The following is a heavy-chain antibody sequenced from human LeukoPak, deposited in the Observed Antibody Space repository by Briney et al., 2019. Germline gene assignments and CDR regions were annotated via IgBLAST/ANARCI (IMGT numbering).Heavy chain of an antibody. V-gene: IGHV4-39*01. CDR2: IYYSGST. D-gene: IGHD6-13*01. J-gene: IGHJ4*02. CDR3: ARRKFGSSWRDY. CDR1: GDSISSSSYY. Sequence: SETLSLTCTVSGDSISSSSYYWGWIRQPPGKGLEWIGNIYYSGSTYYNPSLKSRVTISVDTSKNQFSLKLTPVTAADTAVYYCARRKFGSSWRDYWGQGTLVTVSS.